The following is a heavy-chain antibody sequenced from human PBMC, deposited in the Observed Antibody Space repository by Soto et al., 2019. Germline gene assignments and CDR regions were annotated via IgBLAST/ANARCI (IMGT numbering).Heavy chain of an antibody. CDR2: ISAYNGNT. J-gene: IGHJ6*02. Sequence: QVQLVQSGAEVKKPGASVKVSCKASGYTFTSYGISWVRQAPGQGLEWMGWISAYNGNTDYAQKLQGRVTITTDTSTSTAYMELRSLRSDDTAVYYCARETVTTGWYYYGMDVWGQGTTVTVSS. V-gene: IGHV1-18*01. CDR3: ARETVTTGWYYYGMDV. D-gene: IGHD4-17*01. CDR1: GYTFTSYG.